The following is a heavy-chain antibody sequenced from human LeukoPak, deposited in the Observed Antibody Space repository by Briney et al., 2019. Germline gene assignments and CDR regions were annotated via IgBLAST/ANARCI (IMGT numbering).Heavy chain of an antibody. D-gene: IGHD3-9*01. CDR2: IYYSGST. CDR1: GGSISSSSYY. Sequence: PSETLSLTCTVSGGSISSSSYYWGWIRQPPGKGLEWIGSIYYSGSTYYNPSLKSRVTISVDTSKNQFSLKLSSVTAADTAVYYCARGLGRVYDILTGYPKAFDYWGQGTLVTVSS. CDR3: ARGLGRVYDILTGYPKAFDY. J-gene: IGHJ4*02. V-gene: IGHV4-39*01.